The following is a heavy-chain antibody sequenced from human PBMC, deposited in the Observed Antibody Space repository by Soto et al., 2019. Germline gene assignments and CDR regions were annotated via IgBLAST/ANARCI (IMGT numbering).Heavy chain of an antibody. Sequence: ASVKVSCKASGYTFTSYGISWVRQAPGQGLEWMGWISAYNGNTNYAQKLQGRVTMTTDTSTSTAYMELRSLRSDDTAVYYCAREQLVQGIAVAGTDYWGQGTLVTVSS. J-gene: IGHJ4*02. V-gene: IGHV1-18*01. D-gene: IGHD6-19*01. CDR3: AREQLVQGIAVAGTDY. CDR2: ISAYNGNT. CDR1: GYTFTSYG.